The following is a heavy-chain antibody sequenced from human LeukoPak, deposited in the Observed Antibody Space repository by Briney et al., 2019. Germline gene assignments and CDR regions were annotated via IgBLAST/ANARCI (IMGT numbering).Heavy chain of an antibody. V-gene: IGHV3-7*01. J-gene: IGHJ4*02. CDR2: IKQDGSEK. CDR1: GFTFSSYA. Sequence: QTGGSLRLSCAASGFTFSSYAMSWVRQAPGKGLEWVANIKQDGSEKYYVDSVKGRFTISRDNAKNSLYLQMSSLRAEDTAVYYCASGYGSGSYYVGGPTCFDYWGQGTLVTVSS. CDR3: ASGYGSGSYYVGGPTCFDY. D-gene: IGHD3-10*01.